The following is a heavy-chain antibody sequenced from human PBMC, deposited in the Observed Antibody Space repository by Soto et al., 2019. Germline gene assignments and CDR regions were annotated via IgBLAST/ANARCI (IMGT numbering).Heavy chain of an antibody. J-gene: IGHJ6*02. V-gene: IGHV1-18*04. CDR3: ARDLVGLGSSWFYYSYGMEV. D-gene: IGHD6-13*01. CDR2: ISAYNGNT. CDR1: GYTFTSYG. Sequence: ASVKVSCKASGYTFTSYGISWVRQAPGQGLEGMGWISAYNGNTNYAQTLKGRVTMTTDTSTSTAYMKLRSLTADDTAVYYCARDLVGLGSSWFYYSYGMEVWG.